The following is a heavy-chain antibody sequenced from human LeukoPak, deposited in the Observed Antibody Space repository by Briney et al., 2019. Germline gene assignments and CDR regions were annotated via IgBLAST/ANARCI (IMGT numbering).Heavy chain of an antibody. J-gene: IGHJ4*02. V-gene: IGHV1-69*04. D-gene: IGHD1-26*01. Sequence: KVSCKASGGTFSSYAISWVRQAPGQGLEWMGRIIPILGIANYAQKFQGRVTITADKSTSTAYMELSSLRSEDTAVYYCARLSGSQTTPYWGQGTLVTVSS. CDR1: GGTFSSYA. CDR2: IIPILGIA. CDR3: ARLSGSQTTPY.